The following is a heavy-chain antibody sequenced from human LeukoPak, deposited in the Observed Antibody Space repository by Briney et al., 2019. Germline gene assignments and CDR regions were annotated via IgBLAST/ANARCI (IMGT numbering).Heavy chain of an antibody. CDR3: ARGEGPAATLRYFDY. CDR1: GGTFSSYA. J-gene: IGHJ4*02. D-gene: IGHD2-15*01. V-gene: IGHV1-69*05. Sequence: SVKVSCXASGGTFSSYAISWVRQAPGQGLEWMGGIIPIFGTANYAQKFQGRVTITTDESTSTAYMELSSLRSEDTAVYYCARGEGPAATLRYFDYWGQGTLVTVSS. CDR2: IIPIFGTA.